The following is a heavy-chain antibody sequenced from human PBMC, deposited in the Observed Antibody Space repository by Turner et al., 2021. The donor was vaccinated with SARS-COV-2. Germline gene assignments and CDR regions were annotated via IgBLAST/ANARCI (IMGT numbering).Heavy chain of an antibody. Sequence: QLQLQESGPGLVKPSESLSLTCTVAGGYISSSRYYWGWIRQRPGKGLEWIGNIYYSGSTYYQPSLKSGVTISVDTSKNQCSLKVSTVTDADAAVYSCAGRRCMSGYSFDYWGQGTLVTVSS. V-gene: IGHV4-39*01. CDR1: GGYISSSRYY. CDR2: IYYSGST. D-gene: IGHD3-3*01. J-gene: IGHJ4*02. CDR3: AGRRCMSGYSFDY.